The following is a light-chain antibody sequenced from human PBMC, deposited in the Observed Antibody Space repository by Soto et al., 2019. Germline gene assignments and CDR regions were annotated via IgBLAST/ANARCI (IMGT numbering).Light chain of an antibody. V-gene: IGKV3-15*01. CDR2: GAS. J-gene: IGKJ1*01. CDR1: QNINNN. CDR3: EQYHYWPPWT. Sequence: EKVMTQSPATLSVSPGEGATLSCRASQNINNNLAWYQQKPGQAPRLLIYGASTRATGIPPRFSGSGSGTEFTLTISTLQSENFAVYYCEQYHYWPPWTFGQGTKVEGK.